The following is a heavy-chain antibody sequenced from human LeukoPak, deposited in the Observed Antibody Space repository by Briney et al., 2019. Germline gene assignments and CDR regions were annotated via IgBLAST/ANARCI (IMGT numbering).Heavy chain of an antibody. Sequence: KPSETLSLTCTVSGGSIGNYYWSWIRQPAGKGLEWIGRTHTSGSTNYNPSLKSRVTMSVDTSKNQFSLKLTSVTAADTAVYYCARGPLYGSGSYHFDYWGQGTLVTVSS. CDR3: ARGPLYGSGSYHFDY. CDR2: THTSGST. D-gene: IGHD3-10*01. CDR1: GGSIGNYY. J-gene: IGHJ4*02. V-gene: IGHV4-4*07.